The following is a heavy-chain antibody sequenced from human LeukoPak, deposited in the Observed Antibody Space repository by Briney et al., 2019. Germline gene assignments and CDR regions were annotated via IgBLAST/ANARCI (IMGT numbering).Heavy chain of an antibody. CDR1: GYTFTGYY. V-gene: IGHV1-2*04. CDR2: INPNSGGT. D-gene: IGHD6-13*01. J-gene: IGHJ6*02. CDR3: ARVATGYSSSWRHYGMDV. Sequence: ASVKVSCKASGYTFTGYYMHWVRQAPGQGLEWMGWINPNSGGTNYAQKFQDWVTMTRDTSISTAYMELSRLRSDDTAVYYCARVATGYSSSWRHYGMDVWGQGTTVTVSS.